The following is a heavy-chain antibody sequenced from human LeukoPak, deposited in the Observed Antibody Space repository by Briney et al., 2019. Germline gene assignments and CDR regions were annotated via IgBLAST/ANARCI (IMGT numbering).Heavy chain of an antibody. D-gene: IGHD3-22*01. CDR1: GFTSSNYG. CDR2: ISYDGRTE. CDR3: AKDWAEDYDISGPDY. J-gene: IGHJ4*02. V-gene: IGHV3-30*18. Sequence: GRSLRLSCAASGFTSSNYGMHWVRQAPGKGLEWVAVISYDGRTEYYADSVKGRFTISRDTSKNTLYLQMNSLRAEDTAVYFCAKDWAEDYDISGPDYWGQGTLVTVSS.